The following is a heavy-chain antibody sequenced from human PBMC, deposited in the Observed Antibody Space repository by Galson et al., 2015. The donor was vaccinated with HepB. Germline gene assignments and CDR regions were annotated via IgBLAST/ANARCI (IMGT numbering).Heavy chain of an antibody. J-gene: IGHJ5*02. CDR3: ARSIAAAGTGPWFDP. CDR2: ISSSSSYI. D-gene: IGHD6-13*01. Sequence: SLRLSCAASGFTFSSYSMNWVRQAPGKGLEWVSSISSSSSYIYYADSVKGRFTISRDNAKNSLYLQMNSLRAEDTAVYYCARSIAAAGTGPWFDPWGQGTLVTVSS. CDR1: GFTFSSYS. V-gene: IGHV3-21*01.